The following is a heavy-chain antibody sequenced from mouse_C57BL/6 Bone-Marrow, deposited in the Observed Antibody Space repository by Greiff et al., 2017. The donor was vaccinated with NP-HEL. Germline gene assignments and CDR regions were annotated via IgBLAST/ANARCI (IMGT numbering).Heavy chain of an antibody. CDR1: GYAFSSSW. CDR3: ARGYYVRSPFYFDD. J-gene: IGHJ2*01. CDR2: IYPGDGDT. V-gene: IGHV1-82*01. D-gene: IGHD1-1*01. Sequence: VKLQESGPELVQPGASVKISCKASGYAFSSSWMNWVKQRPGKGLEWIGRIYPGDGDTNYNGTFTGKATLTADKSSSTAYMQLSSLPSEDSAVYFCARGYYVRSPFYFDDRGKGTTLTVSS.